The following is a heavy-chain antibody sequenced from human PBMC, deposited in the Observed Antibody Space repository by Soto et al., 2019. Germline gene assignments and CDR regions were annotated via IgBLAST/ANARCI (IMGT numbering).Heavy chain of an antibody. D-gene: IGHD3-10*01. CDR3: ASDLTSGSSSGTYYSYGMDV. CDR1: GGSISSYY. Sequence: SETLSLTCTVSGGSISSYYWSWIRQPPGKGLEWIGYIYYSGSTNYNPSLKSRVTISVDTSKNQFSLKLSSVTAADTAVYYCASDLTSGSSSGTYYSYGMDVWGQGXTVTVSS. CDR2: IYYSGST. V-gene: IGHV4-59*01. J-gene: IGHJ6*02.